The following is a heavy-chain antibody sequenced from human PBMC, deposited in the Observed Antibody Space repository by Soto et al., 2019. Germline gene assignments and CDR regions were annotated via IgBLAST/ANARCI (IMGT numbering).Heavy chain of an antibody. D-gene: IGHD3-10*01. Sequence: PSQTLSLTCAISGDSVSSNSAAWNWIRQSPLRGLEWLGRTYYRSKWYNDYAVSVKSRITINPDTSKNQFSLQLNSVTPEDAAVYYCARYLWFGDPDAFDIWGQGTMVTVSS. CDR3: ARYLWFGDPDAFDI. J-gene: IGHJ3*02. CDR2: TYYRSKWYN. CDR1: GDSVSSNSAA. V-gene: IGHV6-1*01.